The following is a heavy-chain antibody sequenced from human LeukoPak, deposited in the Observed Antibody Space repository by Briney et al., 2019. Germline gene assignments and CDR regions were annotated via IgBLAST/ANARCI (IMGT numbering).Heavy chain of an antibody. CDR1: GFSFSSYG. V-gene: IGHV3-23*01. J-gene: IGHJ6*03. D-gene: IGHD2-21*02. CDR2: ISGSGGGT. CDR3: AKDPYCGGDCYYYYYMDV. Sequence: PGGSLCLSCAASGFSFSSYGMSWVRQDPGEGMEWVAAISGSGGGTYYADSVKGRFTTSRDNSKNTLYLQMNSLRAEDTAVYYCAKDPYCGGDCYYYYYMDVWGKGTTVTVSS.